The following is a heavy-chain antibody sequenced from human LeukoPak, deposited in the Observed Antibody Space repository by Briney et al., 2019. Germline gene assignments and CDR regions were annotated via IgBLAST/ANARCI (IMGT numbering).Heavy chain of an antibody. CDR1: GGTFSSYA. J-gene: IGHJ3*02. D-gene: IGHD3-22*01. Sequence: SVKVSCKASGGTFSSYAISRVRQAPGQGLEWMGGIIPIFGTANYAQKFQGRVTITTDESTSTAYMELSSLRSEDTAVYYCARVRVTMIVVAWDAFDIWGQGTMVTVSS. V-gene: IGHV1-69*05. CDR3: ARVRVTMIVVAWDAFDI. CDR2: IIPIFGTA.